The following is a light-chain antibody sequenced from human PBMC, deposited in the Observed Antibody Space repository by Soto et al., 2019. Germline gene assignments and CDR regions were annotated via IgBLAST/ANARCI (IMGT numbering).Light chain of an antibody. CDR2: GAS. V-gene: IGKV3-20*01. CDR1: QSVSSSY. J-gene: IGKJ4*01. Sequence: EIVLTQSPGTLSLSPGERTTLSCRASQSVSSSYLAWDQQKPGQAPRLLIYGASSRATGIPDRFSGSGSATDFTLTISRLEPEDFAVYHCQQYVGTPLTFGGGTKVEIK. CDR3: QQYVGTPLT.